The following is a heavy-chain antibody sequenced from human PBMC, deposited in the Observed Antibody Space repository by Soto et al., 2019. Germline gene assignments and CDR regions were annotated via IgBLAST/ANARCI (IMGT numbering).Heavy chain of an antibody. V-gene: IGHV4-30-4*08. J-gene: IGHJ6*02. D-gene: IGHD2-2*03. CDR1: GGSISSGVYY. CDR2: IYYSGNT. CDR3: ARVGIVLVPAAIYYYGMDV. Sequence: PSETLSLTCTVSGGSISSGVYYWSWIRQHPGKGLEWIGCIYYSGNTYYNPSLKSRVTISVDTSKNQFSLKLSSVTAADTAVYYCARVGIVLVPAAIYYYGMDVWGQGTTVTVSS.